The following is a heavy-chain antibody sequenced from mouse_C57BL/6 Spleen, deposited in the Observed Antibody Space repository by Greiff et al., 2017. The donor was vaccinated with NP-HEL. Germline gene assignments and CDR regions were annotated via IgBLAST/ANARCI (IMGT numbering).Heavy chain of an antibody. J-gene: IGHJ1*03. Sequence: EVHLVESGPVLVKPGPSVKISCKASGFTFTDYYMHWVKQSHGKSLEWIGLVYPYNGGTSYNQKFKGKATLTVDTSSSTAYMELNSLTSEDSAVYYCAGSLYDYDWYFDVWGTGTTVTVSS. CDR3: AGSLYDYDWYFDV. V-gene: IGHV1-36*01. CDR2: VYPYNGGT. CDR1: GFTFTDYY. D-gene: IGHD2-4*01.